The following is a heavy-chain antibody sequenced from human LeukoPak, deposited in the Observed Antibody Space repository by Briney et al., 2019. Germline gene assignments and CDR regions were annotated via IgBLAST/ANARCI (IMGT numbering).Heavy chain of an antibody. CDR3: ARESGGDLGEAFDI. CDR1: GFTFSSYS. V-gene: IGHV3-21*01. J-gene: IGHJ3*02. CDR2: ISSSSRYI. D-gene: IGHD1-26*01. Sequence: PGGSLRLSCAASGFTFSSYSMNWVRQAPGKGLEWVSSISSSSRYIYYADSVKGRFTISRGNAKNSLYLQMNSLRAEDTAVYYCARESGGDLGEAFDIWGQGTMVTVSS.